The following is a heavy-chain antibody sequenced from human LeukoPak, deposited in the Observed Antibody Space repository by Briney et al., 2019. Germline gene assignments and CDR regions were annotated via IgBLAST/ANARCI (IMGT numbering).Heavy chain of an antibody. J-gene: IGHJ4*02. CDR2: INHSGST. V-gene: IGHV4-34*01. D-gene: IGHD2-2*01. Sequence: SETLSLTCAVYGGSFSGCYWSWIRQPPGKGLEWIGEINHSGSTNYNPSLKSRVTISVDTSKNQFSLKLSSVTAADTAVYYCASRYCSSTSCYHFDYWGQGTLVTVSS. CDR1: GGSFSGCY. CDR3: ASRYCSSTSCYHFDY.